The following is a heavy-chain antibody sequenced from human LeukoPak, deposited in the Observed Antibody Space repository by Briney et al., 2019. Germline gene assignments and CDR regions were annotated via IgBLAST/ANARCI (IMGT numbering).Heavy chain of an antibody. CDR3: AHRCGTANWFDP. J-gene: IGHJ5*02. CDR1: GFSLSTSGVG. Sequence: SGPTLVKPTQTLTLTCTFSGFSLSTSGVGGGWIRQRTGKALEWLALIYWDDDKRYSPSLKGRLTITKDTSKNQVVLTMTNMDPVDTATYYCAHRCGTANWFDPWGQGTLVTVSS. CDR2: IYWDDDK. D-gene: IGHD1-7*01. V-gene: IGHV2-5*02.